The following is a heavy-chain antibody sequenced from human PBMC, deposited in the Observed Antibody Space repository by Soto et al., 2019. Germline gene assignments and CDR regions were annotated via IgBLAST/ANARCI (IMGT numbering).Heavy chain of an antibody. CDR1: GGSFSGYF. V-gene: IGHV4-34*01. D-gene: IGHD2-15*01. CDR2: IHSSGGT. Sequence: SGTLSLTCAVYGGSFSGYFWAWIRQPPGKGLEFIGSIHSSGGTFYSPSLKSRVSISIDKSKNHFSLRLTSVTAGDTAVYFCASVVVGATRQSGSDHWGQGTLVTVSS. CDR3: ASVVVGATRQSGSDH. J-gene: IGHJ4*02.